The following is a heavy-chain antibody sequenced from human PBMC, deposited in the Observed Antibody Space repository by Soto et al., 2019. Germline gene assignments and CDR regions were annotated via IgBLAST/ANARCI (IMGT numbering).Heavy chain of an antibody. CDR2: ISWNNVRI. J-gene: IGHJ4*02. Sequence: EVQLVESGGGLVQPGGSLKLSCSASGFTFDDYAMSWVRQVPGKGLGWVSTISWNNVRINYADSVKGRFSTSRDNAKNSLYLEMNSLRHEDTAFYFCARGRSGLHSPLEYWGLGTLVTVSS. D-gene: IGHD5-12*01. CDR3: ARGRSGLHSPLEY. V-gene: IGHV3-9*01. CDR1: GFTFDDYA.